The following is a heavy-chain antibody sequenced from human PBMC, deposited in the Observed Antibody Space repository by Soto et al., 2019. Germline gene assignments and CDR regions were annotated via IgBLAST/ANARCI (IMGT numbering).Heavy chain of an antibody. CDR2: IKQDGSEK. V-gene: IGHV3-7*01. Sequence: GGSLRLSCAASGFTFSSYWMSWVRQAPGKGLEWVANIKQDGSEKYYVDSVKGRFTISRDNAKNSLYLQMNSLRAEDTAVYYCARLRLQGIGEDFDYWGQGTLVTVSS. D-gene: IGHD3-10*01. J-gene: IGHJ4*02. CDR3: ARLRLQGIGEDFDY. CDR1: GFTFSSYW.